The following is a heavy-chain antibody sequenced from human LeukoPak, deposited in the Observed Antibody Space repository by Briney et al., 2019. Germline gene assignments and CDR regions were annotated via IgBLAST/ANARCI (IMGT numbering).Heavy chain of an antibody. Sequence: PSETLSLTCTVSGGSISSYYWSWIRQPSGKGLEWIGRIYTSGSTNYNPSLKSRVTMSVDTSKNQFSLKLSSVTAADTAVYYCARDASHSSSWYYFDYWGQGTLLTVSS. D-gene: IGHD6-13*01. CDR2: IYTSGST. J-gene: IGHJ4*02. CDR1: GGSISSYY. CDR3: ARDASHSSSWYYFDY. V-gene: IGHV4-4*07.